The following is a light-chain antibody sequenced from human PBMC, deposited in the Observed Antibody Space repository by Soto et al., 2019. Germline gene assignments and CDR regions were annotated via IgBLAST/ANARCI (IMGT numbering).Light chain of an antibody. CDR1: QSVSSN. Sequence: EIVMTQSPATLSVSPGERATLSCRASQSVSSNLAWYQQKPGQAPRLLSYGASTKGTGIPARFSGSGSGTEFTLTISSLQSEDFAGYYCQQYNNCPPETFGQGTKVEI. CDR3: QQYNNCPPET. V-gene: IGKV3-15*01. CDR2: GAS. J-gene: IGKJ1*01.